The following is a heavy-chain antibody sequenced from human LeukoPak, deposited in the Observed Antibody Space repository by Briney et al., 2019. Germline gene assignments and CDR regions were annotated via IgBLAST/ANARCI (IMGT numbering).Heavy chain of an antibody. J-gene: IGHJ4*02. D-gene: IGHD1-26*01. CDR1: GYTFSNYW. Sequence: GESLKISYKGSGYTFSNYWIAWVRQMPGEGLEWMGIIYPGDSDTRYSPSFQGQVTISADKSISTAYLQWSSLKASDTAMYYCARLQRGATGYFDYWGQGTLVTVSS. V-gene: IGHV5-51*01. CDR3: ARLQRGATGYFDY. CDR2: IYPGDSDT.